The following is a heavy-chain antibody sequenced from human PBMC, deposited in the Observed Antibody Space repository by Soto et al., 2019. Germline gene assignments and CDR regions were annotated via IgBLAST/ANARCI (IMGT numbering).Heavy chain of an antibody. CDR1: GFTFSSYA. D-gene: IGHD3-10*01. V-gene: IGHV3-30-3*01. Sequence: QVQLVESGGGVVQPGRSLRLSCAASGFTFSSYAMHWVRQAPGKGLEWVAVISYDGSNKYYADSVKGRFTISRDNSKITLYLPMNSLRAEDTAVYYGAAKDYYCDIWGKGTIVTVSS. CDR3: AAKDYYCDI. J-gene: IGHJ3*02. CDR2: ISYDGSNK.